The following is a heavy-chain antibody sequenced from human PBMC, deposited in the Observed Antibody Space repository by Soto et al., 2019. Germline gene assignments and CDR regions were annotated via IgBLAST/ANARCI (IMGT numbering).Heavy chain of an antibody. J-gene: IGHJ6*03. V-gene: IGHV4-59*08. D-gene: IGHD2-2*01. Sequence: SETLSLTCTVSGGSISSYYWSWIRQPPGKGLEWIGYIYYSGSTNYNPSLKSRVTISVDTSKNQFSLKLSSVTAADTVVYYCARLPIDIVVVPAAMDATDYYYYYYMDVWGKGTTVTVSS. CDR2: IYYSGST. CDR1: GGSISSYY. CDR3: ARLPIDIVVVPAAMDATDYYYYYYMDV.